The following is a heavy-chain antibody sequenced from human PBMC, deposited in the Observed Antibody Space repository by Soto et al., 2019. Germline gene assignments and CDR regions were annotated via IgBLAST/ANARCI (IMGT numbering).Heavy chain of an antibody. CDR1: GGSIGSGGYY. CDR3: ARYPTTVTTMGAFDI. Sequence: PSETLSLTCTVSGGSIGSGGYYWSWIRQHPGKGLEWIGYIYYSGSTYYNPSLKSRVTISVDTSKNQFSLKLSSVTAADTAVYYCARYPTTVTTMGAFDIWGQGTMVTVSS. V-gene: IGHV4-31*03. CDR2: IYYSGST. J-gene: IGHJ3*02. D-gene: IGHD4-17*01.